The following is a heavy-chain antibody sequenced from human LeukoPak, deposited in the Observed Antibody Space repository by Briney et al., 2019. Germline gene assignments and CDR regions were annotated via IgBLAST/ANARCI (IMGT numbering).Heavy chain of an antibody. V-gene: IGHV3-7*03. CDR1: GFIFSNYW. D-gene: IGHD3-22*01. J-gene: IGHJ4*02. Sequence: PGGSLRLSCAASGFIFSNYWMTWVRQTPGKGLEWVANVKQDGSEKDYVDPVKGRFTISRDNAKNSLYLQMNSLRAEDTGVYYCARGTDYDASGYVGYWGQGTLVTVSS. CDR2: VKQDGSEK. CDR3: ARGTDYDASGYVGY.